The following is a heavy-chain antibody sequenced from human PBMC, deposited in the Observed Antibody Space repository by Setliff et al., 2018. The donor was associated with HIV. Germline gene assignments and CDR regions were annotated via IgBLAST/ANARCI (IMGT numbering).Heavy chain of an antibody. D-gene: IGHD3-22*01. CDR1: GFTFGDYS. CDR3: ASRGDSSGS. V-gene: IGHV3-49*04. Sequence: GGSLRLSCTASGFTFGDYSLSWVRQAPGKGLEWVGFIRSKSYGGTTDYAPSVKGRFTISREDSKRIAYLQMNSLKTEDTAIYYCASRGDSSGSWGQGTLVTVSS. CDR2: IRSKSYGGTT. J-gene: IGHJ5*02.